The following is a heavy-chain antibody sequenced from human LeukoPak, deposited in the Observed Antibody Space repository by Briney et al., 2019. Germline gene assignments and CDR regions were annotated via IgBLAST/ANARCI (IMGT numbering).Heavy chain of an antibody. Sequence: PSETLSLTCTVSGGSISSSSYYWGWIRQPPGKGLEWIGSIYYSGSTYYNPSLKSRVTISVDTSKNQFSLKLSSVTAADTAVYYCARSGAYGSGSYYTLLYWGQGTLVTVSS. D-gene: IGHD3-10*01. CDR1: GGSISSSSYY. CDR3: ARSGAYGSGSYYTLLY. J-gene: IGHJ4*02. CDR2: IYYSGST. V-gene: IGHV4-39*01.